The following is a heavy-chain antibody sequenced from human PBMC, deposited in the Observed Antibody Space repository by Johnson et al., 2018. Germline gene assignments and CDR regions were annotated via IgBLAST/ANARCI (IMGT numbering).Heavy chain of an antibody. CDR2: ISWNSGTI. J-gene: IGHJ6*03. V-gene: IGHV3-9*01. Sequence: QLVESGGGLVQPGRSLRLSCAASGFTFDDYAMHWVRQAPGKGLEWVSGISWNSGTIAYADSVKGRFTISRDNAKNPLYRQMNSLRAEDTALYYCAKDKVTGGTYSEPRGSYYYYYYMDVWGKGTTVTVSS. CDR3: AKDKVTGGTYSEPRGSYYYYYYMDV. D-gene: IGHD1-26*01. CDR1: GFTFDDYA.